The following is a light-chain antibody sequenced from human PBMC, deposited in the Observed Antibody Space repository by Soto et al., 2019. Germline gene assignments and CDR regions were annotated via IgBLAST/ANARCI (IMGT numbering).Light chain of an antibody. CDR1: SSDVGKYNL. CDR2: EVS. V-gene: IGLV2-23*02. Sequence: QSALTQPVSVSGSPGQSITISCTGTSSDVGKYNLVSWYQQHPGKAPKVIIFEVSKWPSGVSNRFSGSKSGNTASLTISGLQAEDEADYYCSSYGRNTRVLFGGGTQLTVL. J-gene: IGLJ2*01. CDR3: SSYGRNTRVL.